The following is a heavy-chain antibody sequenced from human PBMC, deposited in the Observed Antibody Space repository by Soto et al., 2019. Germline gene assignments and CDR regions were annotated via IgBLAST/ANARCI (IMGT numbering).Heavy chain of an antibody. J-gene: IGHJ6*02. CDR3: AKASLELRGLNYYGMDV. CDR1: GGSIISNYW. V-gene: IGHV3-30*18. Sequence: QTSETLSLTCAVSGGSIISNYWWAWIRQAPGKGLEWVAVISYDGSNKYYADSVKGRFTISRDNSKNTLYLQMNSLRAEDTAVYYCAKASLELRGLNYYGMDVWGQGTTVTVSS. CDR2: ISYDGSNK. D-gene: IGHD1-7*01.